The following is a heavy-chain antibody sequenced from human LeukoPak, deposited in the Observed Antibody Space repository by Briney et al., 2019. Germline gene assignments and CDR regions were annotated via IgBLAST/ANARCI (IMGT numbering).Heavy chain of an antibody. V-gene: IGHV3-53*01. D-gene: IGHD6-19*01. CDR3: ARVLAAIALRDYHYVDV. Sequence: PGGSLRLSCAASGFSVSSNSMSWVRQAPGKGLECVSIIYSRDVTSYADSVKSRFTISRDSDKNTLFLQMDSLRSDDTAVYYCARVLAAIALRDYHYVDVWGKGTTVTVSS. CDR1: GFSVSSNS. J-gene: IGHJ6*03. CDR2: IYSRDVT.